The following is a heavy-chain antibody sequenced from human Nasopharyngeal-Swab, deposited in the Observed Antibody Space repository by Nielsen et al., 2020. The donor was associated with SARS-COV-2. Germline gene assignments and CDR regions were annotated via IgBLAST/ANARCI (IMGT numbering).Heavy chain of an antibody. CDR3: AKAVYDFWSGYYTSNYYYYGMDV. Sequence: GESLKISCAASGFTFSSYAMHWVRQAPGKGLEWVAVISYDGSNKYYADSVKGRFTISRDNSKNTLYLQMNSLRAEDTAVYYCAKAVYDFWSGYYTSNYYYYGMDVWGQGTTVTVSS. V-gene: IGHV3-30*04. D-gene: IGHD3-3*01. CDR1: GFTFSSYA. J-gene: IGHJ6*02. CDR2: ISYDGSNK.